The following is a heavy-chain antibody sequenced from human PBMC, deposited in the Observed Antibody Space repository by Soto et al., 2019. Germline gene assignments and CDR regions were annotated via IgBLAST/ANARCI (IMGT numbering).Heavy chain of an antibody. CDR3: ARSNYDILTGYYYYYMDV. D-gene: IGHD3-9*01. CDR1: GYTFTSYA. Sequence: QVQLVQSGAEVKKPGASVKVSCKASGYTFTSYAMHWVRQAPGQRLEWMGWINAGNGNTKYSQKFQGRVTITRDTSASTAYMKLSSLRSEDTAVYYCARSNYDILTGYYYYYMDVWGKGTTVTVSS. CDR2: INAGNGNT. V-gene: IGHV1-3*01. J-gene: IGHJ6*03.